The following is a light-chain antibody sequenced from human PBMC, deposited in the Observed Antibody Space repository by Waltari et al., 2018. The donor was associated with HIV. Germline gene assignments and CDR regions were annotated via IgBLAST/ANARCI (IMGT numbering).Light chain of an antibody. Sequence: QSALTPPASVSGSPGQSITISCTGTSSDIGGYNNLFWYQRHPGNAPKLMIYEVTNRPSGVSNRFSGSKSGNTASLTISGLQAEDEADYYSSSYTSSSTQVFGTGTKVTVL. V-gene: IGLV2-14*01. J-gene: IGLJ1*01. CDR2: EVT. CDR1: SSDIGGYNN. CDR3: SSYTSSSTQV.